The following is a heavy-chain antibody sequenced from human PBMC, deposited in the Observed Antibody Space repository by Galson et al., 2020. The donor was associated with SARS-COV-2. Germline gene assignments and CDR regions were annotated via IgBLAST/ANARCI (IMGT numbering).Heavy chain of an antibody. CDR2: TSWDGKDT. CDR3: TKDSVPTMVTPFDS. V-gene: IGHV3-43*01. CDR1: GFMFEDYN. D-gene: IGHD5-18*01. J-gene: IGHJ4*02. Sequence: GESLKISCAASGFMFEDYNMHWVRQAPGKGLEWVAHTSWDGKDTYYADSVKGRFTISRDNAKKSLYLQMNNLRTEDTAVYYCTKDSVPTMVTPFDSWGQGTLVTVSS.